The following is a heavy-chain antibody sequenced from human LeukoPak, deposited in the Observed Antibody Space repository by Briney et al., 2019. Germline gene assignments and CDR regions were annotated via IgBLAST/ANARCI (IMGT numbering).Heavy chain of an antibody. V-gene: IGHV3-21*01. CDR1: GFTFSSYS. J-gene: IGHJ4*02. D-gene: IGHD3-10*01. CDR3: ARVRGDSKALGY. Sequence: GGSLRLSCAASGFTFSSYSMNWVRQAPGKGLEWVSSISSSSSYIYYADSVKGRFTISRDNAKNSLYLQMNSLRAEDTAVYYCARVRGDSKALGYWGQGTLVTVSS. CDR2: ISSSSSYI.